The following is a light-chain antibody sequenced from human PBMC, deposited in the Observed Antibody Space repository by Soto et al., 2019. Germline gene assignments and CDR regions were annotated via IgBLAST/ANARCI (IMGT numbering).Light chain of an antibody. J-gene: IGLJ1*01. CDR3: CSYAGSYTFYV. V-gene: IGLV2-11*01. CDR1: SSDVGGYNL. Sequence: QSVLTQPRSVSGSPGQSVTISCTGTSSDVGGYNLVSWYQQHPGKAPKLMIYDVSKRPSGVPDRFSGSKSGNTASLTISGLQAEDEADYYCCSYAGSYTFYVFGTGTKLTVL. CDR2: DVS.